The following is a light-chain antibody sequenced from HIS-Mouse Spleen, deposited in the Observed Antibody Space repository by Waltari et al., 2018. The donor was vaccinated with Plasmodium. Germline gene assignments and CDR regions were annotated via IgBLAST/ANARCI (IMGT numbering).Light chain of an antibody. CDR2: EVS. CDR3: SSYAGSNNLV. J-gene: IGLJ2*01. V-gene: IGLV2-8*01. CDR1: SRDVGGHND. Sequence: QSALTQPPSASGSPGQSVTISCTGTSRDVGGHNDVSWYQQHPGKAPKLMIYEVSKRPSGVPDRFSGSKSGNTASLTVSGLQAEDEADYYCSSYAGSNNLVFGGGTKLTVL.